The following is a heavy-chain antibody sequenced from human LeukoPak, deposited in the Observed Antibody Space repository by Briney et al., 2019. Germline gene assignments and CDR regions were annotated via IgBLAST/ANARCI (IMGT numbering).Heavy chain of an antibody. CDR2: IYHSGST. CDR1: GYSISSGYY. D-gene: IGHD2-2*01. Sequence: SETLSLTCTVSGYSISSGYYWGWIRQPPGKGLEWIGSIYHSGSTYYNPSLKSRVTISVDTSKNQFSLKLSSVTAADTAVYYCARVPNIVVVPAAKGEGAFDIWGQGTMVTVSS. J-gene: IGHJ3*02. V-gene: IGHV4-38-2*02. CDR3: ARVPNIVVVPAAKGEGAFDI.